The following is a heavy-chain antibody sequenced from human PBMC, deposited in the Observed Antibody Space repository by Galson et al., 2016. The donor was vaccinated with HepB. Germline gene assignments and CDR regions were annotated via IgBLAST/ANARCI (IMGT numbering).Heavy chain of an antibody. CDR3: AKENGLGWFGGGSDS. V-gene: IGHV3-23*01. CDR1: GFHFRTYA. Sequence: SLRLSCAASGFHFRTYAMTWVRQAPGKGLEWVSAIDDGGARTSYADSVKGRFTISRDNSKSMLFLQMKSLRAEDTVVYYCAKENGLGWFGGGSDSWGQGTQVTVSS. CDR2: IDDGGART. J-gene: IGHJ4*02. D-gene: IGHD3-10*01.